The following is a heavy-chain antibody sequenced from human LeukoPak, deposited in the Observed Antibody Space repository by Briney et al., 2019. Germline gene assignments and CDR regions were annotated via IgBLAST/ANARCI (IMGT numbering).Heavy chain of an antibody. D-gene: IGHD5-12*01. Sequence: ASVKVSCKASGYTFTNNFMHWVRQAPGQGLEGMGIINPSGDNTWYAQKFQGRVTMTRDMATSTDYMEVRSLRSEDTAVYYCARDNSVGDSAWWFDPWGQGTLVTVSS. CDR3: ARDNSVGDSAWWFDP. J-gene: IGHJ5*02. CDR1: GYTFTNNF. CDR2: INPSGDNT. V-gene: IGHV1-46*01.